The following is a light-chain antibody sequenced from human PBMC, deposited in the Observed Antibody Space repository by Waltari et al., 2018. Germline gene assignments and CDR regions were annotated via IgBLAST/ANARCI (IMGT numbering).Light chain of an antibody. CDR3: QQYYTYPVA. J-gene: IGKJ4*01. CDR1: QDVSSY. CDR2: ATS. V-gene: IGKV1-8*01. Sequence: AIRMTQSPSSLSASTGDRVTITCRASQDVSSYVAWYQQKPGKVPKLLIYATSTLQSGVSSRFSGSGSGTNFSLTIACLQSDDFAVYYCQQYYTYPVAFGGGAKVEVK.